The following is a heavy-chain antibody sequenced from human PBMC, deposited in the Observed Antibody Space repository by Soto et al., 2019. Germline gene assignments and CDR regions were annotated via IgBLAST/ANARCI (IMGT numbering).Heavy chain of an antibody. CDR2: INYSGST. CDR1: GGSFSGYY. V-gene: IGHV4-34*01. Sequence: ETLSLTCAVYGGSFSGYYWTWIRQPPGEGLEWIGSINYSGSTNYNPSLKSRVTISVDTSKNQFSLKLSSVTAADTAVYYCARHAVTMVRGVPSSYYYGMDVWGQGTTVTVSS. D-gene: IGHD3-10*01. CDR3: ARHAVTMVRGVPSSYYYGMDV. J-gene: IGHJ6*02.